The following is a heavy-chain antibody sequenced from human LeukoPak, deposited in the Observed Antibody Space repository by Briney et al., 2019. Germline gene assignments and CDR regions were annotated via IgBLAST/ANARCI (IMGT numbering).Heavy chain of an antibody. V-gene: IGHV4-38-2*02. CDR2: IYHSETT. D-gene: IGHD2-15*01. CDR1: GYSISSGYY. J-gene: IGHJ4*02. Sequence: SETLSLTCAVSGYSISSGYYWGWIRQPPGKGLEWIGSIYHSETTHYNPSLKSRVTISVDTSKNQFSLKLSSVTAADTAVYYCVRDRDRRDFDYWGQGTLVTVSS. CDR3: VRDRDRRDFDY.